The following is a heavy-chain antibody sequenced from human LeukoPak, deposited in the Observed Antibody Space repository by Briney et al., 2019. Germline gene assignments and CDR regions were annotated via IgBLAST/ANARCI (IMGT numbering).Heavy chain of an antibody. CDR3: AKKLVPYIGSGYGLAV. J-gene: IGHJ6*02. V-gene: IGHV3-30*18. CDR2: IRDDGSRA. Sequence: GTSLRLSCAASGFTFSRFGMHWVRKAPGKGLEWVAVIRDDGSRAYYADSLKGRFTVSRDNSESTLFLQMNSLRPEDTAVYYCAKKLVPYIGSGYGLAVWGQGTTVTVSS. D-gene: IGHD3-10*01. CDR1: GFTFSRFG.